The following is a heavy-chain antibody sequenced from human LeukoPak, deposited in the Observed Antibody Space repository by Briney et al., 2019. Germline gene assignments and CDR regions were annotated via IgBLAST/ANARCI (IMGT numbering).Heavy chain of an antibody. CDR2: VYYSGST. CDR1: GGSISTYY. Sequence: SETLSLTCAVSGGSISTYYWSWIRQPPGKGLEWIGYVYYSGSTNYDPSLRSRVTISVGTSKNQFSLKLSSVTAADTAVYYCARGSNPYQFDYWGQGTLVTVSS. D-gene: IGHD1-26*01. CDR3: ARGSNPYQFDY. J-gene: IGHJ4*02. V-gene: IGHV4-59*01.